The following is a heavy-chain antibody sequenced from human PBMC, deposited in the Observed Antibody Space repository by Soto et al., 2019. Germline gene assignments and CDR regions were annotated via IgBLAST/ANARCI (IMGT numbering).Heavy chain of an antibody. J-gene: IGHJ4*02. V-gene: IGHV1-18*01. Sequence: QVQLVQSGAEVKKPGASVKVSCKASGYTFASYAISWMRQAPGQGLEWMGWISAYNGNTNYAQQLQGRVTMTTDTSMSTAYMELRSRRPDDTVVYYCAADPPQPDYWGQGTLVTVSS. CDR2: ISAYNGNT. CDR3: AADPPQPDY. CDR1: GYTFASYA. D-gene: IGHD1-1*01.